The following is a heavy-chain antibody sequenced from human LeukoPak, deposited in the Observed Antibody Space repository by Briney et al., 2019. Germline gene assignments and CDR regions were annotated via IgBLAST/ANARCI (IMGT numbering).Heavy chain of an antibody. Sequence: GGSLRLSCAASGFTFSSYAMHWVRQAPGKGLEWVAVISYDGSNKYYADSVKGRFTISRDNSKNTLYLQMNSLRAEDTAVYYCARGFGDDSSGYYKGHRTDYWGQGTLVTVSS. CDR3: ARGFGDDSSGYYKGHRTDY. D-gene: IGHD3-22*01. J-gene: IGHJ4*02. CDR1: GFTFSSYA. V-gene: IGHV3-30-3*01. CDR2: ISYDGSNK.